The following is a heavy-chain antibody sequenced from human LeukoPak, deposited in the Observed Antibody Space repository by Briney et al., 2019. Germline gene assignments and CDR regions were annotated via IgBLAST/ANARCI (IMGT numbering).Heavy chain of an antibody. CDR3: ARRWYFDL. J-gene: IGHJ2*01. Sequence: TGGSLRLSCAASEFSVGSNYMTWVRQAPGKGLEWVSLIYSGGSTYYADSVKGRFTISRDNSKNTLYLQMNSLRAEDTALYYCARRWYFDLWGRGTLVTVSS. V-gene: IGHV3-66*01. CDR2: IYSGGST. CDR1: EFSVGSNY.